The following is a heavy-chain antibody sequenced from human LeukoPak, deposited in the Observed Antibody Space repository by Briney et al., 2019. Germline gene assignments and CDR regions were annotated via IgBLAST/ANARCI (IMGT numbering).Heavy chain of an antibody. D-gene: IGHD3-16*02. J-gene: IGHJ4*02. V-gene: IGHV1-24*01. Sequence: ASVKVSCKVSGYTLTDLSMLWVRQAPGKGLEWMGGFDPEDGETIYAQKFQGRVTMTEDTSTDTTYMELSSLGSEDTAVYYCATRIIARPEFEYWGQGTLVTVSS. CDR1: GYTLTDLS. CDR2: FDPEDGET. CDR3: ATRIIARPEFEY.